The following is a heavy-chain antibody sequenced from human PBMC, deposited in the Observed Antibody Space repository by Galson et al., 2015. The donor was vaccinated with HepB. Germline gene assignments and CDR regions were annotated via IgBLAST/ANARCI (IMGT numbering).Heavy chain of an antibody. CDR1: GFTFSSYG. J-gene: IGHJ4*02. CDR3: VGYCSSTSCCSFDY. V-gene: IGHV3-21*01. D-gene: IGHD2-2*01. Sequence: SLRLSCAVSGFTFSSYGMNWVRQAPGKGLEWVSSISSSSTYIYYADSVKGRFTISRDNAKNSLYLQMNSLRAEDTAVYYCVGYCSSTSCCSFDYWGQGTLVTVSS. CDR2: ISSSSTYI.